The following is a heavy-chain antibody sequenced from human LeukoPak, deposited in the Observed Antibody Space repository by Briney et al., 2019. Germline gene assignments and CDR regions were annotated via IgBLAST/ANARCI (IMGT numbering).Heavy chain of an antibody. CDR2: IVVGSGNT. Sequence: SVKVPCKASGFTFTSSAMQWVRQARGQRLEWIGWIVVGSGNTNYAQKFQERVTITRDMSTSTAYMELSSLRSEDTAVYYCAASERGIAAAGYWGQGTLVTVSS. D-gene: IGHD6-13*01. V-gene: IGHV1-58*02. CDR1: GFTFTSSA. J-gene: IGHJ4*02. CDR3: AASERGIAAAGY.